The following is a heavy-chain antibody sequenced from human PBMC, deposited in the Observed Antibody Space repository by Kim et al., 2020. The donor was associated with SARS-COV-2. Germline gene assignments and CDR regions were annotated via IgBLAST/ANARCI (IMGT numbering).Heavy chain of an antibody. V-gene: IGHV3-7*03. Sequence: GGSLRLSCAASGFTFSNYWMTWVRQAPGKGLEWVANIKPDGSEESYVDSVKGRFIISRDNAKNSLGLQMNSLRAEDTAVYYCARTGSGLKYFDFWGQGTLVTVSS. J-gene: IGHJ4*02. D-gene: IGHD2-8*02. CDR3: ARTGSGLKYFDF. CDR2: IKPDGSEE. CDR1: GFTFSNYW.